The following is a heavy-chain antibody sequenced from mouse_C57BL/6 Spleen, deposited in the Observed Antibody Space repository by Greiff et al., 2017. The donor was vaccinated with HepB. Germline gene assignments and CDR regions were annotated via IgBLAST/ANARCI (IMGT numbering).Heavy chain of an antibody. D-gene: IGHD1-1*01. CDR3: ARQVGRPWFAY. CDR2: IDHSDSYT. Sequence: QVQLQQPGAELVMPGASVKLSCTASGYTFTSYWMHWVKQRPGQGLEWIGEIDHSDSYTNYNQKFKGKSTLTVDKSSSTDYMQLSSLTSEDSAVYYCARQVGRPWFAYWGQATLVTFSA. V-gene: IGHV1-69*01. CDR1: GYTFTSYW. J-gene: IGHJ3*01.